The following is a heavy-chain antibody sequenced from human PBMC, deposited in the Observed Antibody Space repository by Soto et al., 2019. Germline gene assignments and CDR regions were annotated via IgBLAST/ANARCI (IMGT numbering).Heavy chain of an antibody. Sequence: QVQLQESGPGLVKPSETLSLTCTVSGGSISSYYWSWIRQPPGKGLEWIGYIYYSGSTNYNPSLKSRVTISVDTSKNQFSLKLSSVTAADTAVYYCARDSTEANFDYWGQGTLVTVSS. V-gene: IGHV4-59*01. CDR2: IYYSGST. CDR1: GGSISSYY. J-gene: IGHJ4*02. CDR3: ARDSTEANFDY.